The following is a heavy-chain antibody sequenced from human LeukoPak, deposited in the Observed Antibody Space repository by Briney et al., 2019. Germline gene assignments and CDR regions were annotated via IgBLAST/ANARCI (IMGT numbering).Heavy chain of an antibody. V-gene: IGHV3-23*01. D-gene: IGHD6-19*01. J-gene: IGHJ4*02. CDR1: GFTFSSFA. Sequence: GGPLRLSCAASGFTFSSFAMSWVRQAPGKGLEWVSSMSGSGGSTYYADSVKGRLTISRDNSRNTLYLQMNSLRADDTAVYYCAKDHGVAVAGMYYWGQGTLVTVSS. CDR3: AKDHGVAVAGMYY. CDR2: MSGSGGST.